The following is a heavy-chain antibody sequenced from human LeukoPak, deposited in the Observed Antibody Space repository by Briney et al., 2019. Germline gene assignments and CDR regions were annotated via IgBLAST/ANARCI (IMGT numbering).Heavy chain of an antibody. CDR2: IYHSGST. D-gene: IGHD3-22*01. CDR3: LGVHDSSGYYFDY. Sequence: SETLSLTCAVSGGSISSGGYSWSWIRQPPGKGLEWTGYIYHSGSTYYNPSLKSRVTISVDRSKNQFSLKLSSVTAADTAVYYCLGVHDSSGYYFDYWGQGTLVTVSS. J-gene: IGHJ4*02. V-gene: IGHV4-30-2*01. CDR1: GGSISSGGYS.